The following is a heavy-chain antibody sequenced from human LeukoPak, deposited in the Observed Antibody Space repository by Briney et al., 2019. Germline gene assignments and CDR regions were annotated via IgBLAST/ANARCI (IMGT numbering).Heavy chain of an antibody. V-gene: IGHV3-21*01. CDR1: GFTLSSYS. J-gene: IGHJ4*02. D-gene: IGHD3-10*01. CDR3: AKLAKYFYGSETYYFFEH. CDR2: ISRSSAYI. Sequence: SGGSLRLSCAASGFTLSSYSMNWVRQAPGKGLEWVSSISRSSAYIYYADSVKGRFTISRDNAKNSLYLQMNSLRAEDTAVYYCAKLAKYFYGSETYYFFEHWGQGTPVTASS.